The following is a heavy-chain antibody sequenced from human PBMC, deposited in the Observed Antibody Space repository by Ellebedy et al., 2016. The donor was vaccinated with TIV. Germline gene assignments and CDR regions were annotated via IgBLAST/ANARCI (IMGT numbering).Heavy chain of an antibody. V-gene: IGHV3-30*03. Sequence: GESLKISCAASGFIFSSYGIHWVRQAPGKGLEWVAVISYDGNNKYYADSVQGRFTISRDSSKNTMYLQMNSLRAEDTAVYYCARGGDYAGVWGQGTTVTVSS. CDR1: GFIFSSYG. J-gene: IGHJ6*02. CDR2: ISYDGNNK. D-gene: IGHD4/OR15-4a*01. CDR3: ARGGDYAGV.